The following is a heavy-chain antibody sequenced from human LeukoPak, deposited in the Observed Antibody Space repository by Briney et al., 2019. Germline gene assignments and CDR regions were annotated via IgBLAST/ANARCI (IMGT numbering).Heavy chain of an antibody. Sequence: PGGSLRLSCAAPGFTFSSYGMHWFRQPPGKGLVWVSRINSDGSSTNYADSVKGRFTISRDNSKNTLYLQMNSLRAEDTAVYYCAKVQGSSWYDIFGLDVWGQGTTVTVSS. D-gene: IGHD6-13*01. CDR1: GFTFSSYG. CDR3: AKVQGSSWYDIFGLDV. J-gene: IGHJ6*02. CDR2: INSDGSST. V-gene: IGHV3-74*01.